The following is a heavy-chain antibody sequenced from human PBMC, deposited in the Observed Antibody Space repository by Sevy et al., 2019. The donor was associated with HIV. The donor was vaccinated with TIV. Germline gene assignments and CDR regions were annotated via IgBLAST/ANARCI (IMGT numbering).Heavy chain of an antibody. CDR2: ISGSGDST. V-gene: IGHV3-23*01. CDR3: AKLYYDFWSGYYPHTFDF. CDR1: GFTFSNYA. Sequence: GGSLRLSCAASGFTFSNYAMSWVRQAPGKGLEWVSDISGSGDSTYYADSVKGRFTISRDNSKNTLYLQMSSLGADDRAVYYCAKLYYDFWSGYYPHTFDFWGQGTMVTVSS. J-gene: IGHJ3*01. D-gene: IGHD3-3*01.